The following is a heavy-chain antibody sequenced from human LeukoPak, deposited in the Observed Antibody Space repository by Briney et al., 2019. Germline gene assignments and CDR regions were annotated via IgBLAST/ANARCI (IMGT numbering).Heavy chain of an antibody. Sequence: GASVKVSCKAFGGTFSSYAISWVRQAPGQGLEWMGRIIPIFGIANYAQKFQGRVTITADKSTSTAYMELSSLRSEDTAVYYCARDLEGVTIFGVVPFFDYWGQGTLVTVSS. D-gene: IGHD3-3*01. V-gene: IGHV1-69*04. CDR1: GGTFSSYA. CDR3: ARDLEGVTIFGVVPFFDY. CDR2: IIPIFGIA. J-gene: IGHJ4*02.